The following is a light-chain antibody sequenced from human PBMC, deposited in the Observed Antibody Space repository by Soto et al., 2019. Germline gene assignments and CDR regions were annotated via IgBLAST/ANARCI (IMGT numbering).Light chain of an antibody. J-gene: IGLJ1*01. CDR3: SSYTRSSTLLYV. CDR2: DVS. Sequence: QSALTQPASVSGSPGQSITISCTGTSSDVGGYNYVSWYQHHPGKAPKVMIYDVSNRPSGVSNRFSGSKSGNTASLTISGLQAEDEADYYCSSYTRSSTLLYVFGTGTKLTVL. CDR1: SSDVGGYNY. V-gene: IGLV2-14*03.